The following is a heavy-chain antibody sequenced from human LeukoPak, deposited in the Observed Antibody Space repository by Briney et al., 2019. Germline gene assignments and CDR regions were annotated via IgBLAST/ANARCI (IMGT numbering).Heavy chain of an antibody. CDR2: IWYDGSKK. V-gene: IGHV3-33*01. D-gene: IGHD3-22*01. J-gene: IGHJ5*02. CDR1: GFTFSSHG. CDR3: ARAHTSGYYSINWFDP. Sequence: GGSLRLSCAASGFTFSSHGMHWVRQAPGKGLEWVAIIWYDGSKKQYADSVKGRFTVSRDNSKNTLYLQMNSLRAEDTAVYYCARAHTSGYYSINWFDPWGQGTLVTVSS.